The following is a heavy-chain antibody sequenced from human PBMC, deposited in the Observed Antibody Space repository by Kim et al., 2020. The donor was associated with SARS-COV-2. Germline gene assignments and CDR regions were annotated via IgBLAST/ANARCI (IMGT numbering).Heavy chain of an antibody. J-gene: IGHJ3*02. D-gene: IGHD6-6*01. CDR2: INPKSGGT. V-gene: IGHV1-2*02. CDR3: ARVPTFGSSPRDAFNM. Sequence: ASVKVSCTASGYRFIDYYIHWVRQAPGQGLEWMGWINPKSGGTKDSQDFQGRVTMTRDTSISTAYMELQRLRFDDTAVYYCARVPTFGSSPRDAFNMWGQGTVVTVSS. CDR1: GYRFIDYY.